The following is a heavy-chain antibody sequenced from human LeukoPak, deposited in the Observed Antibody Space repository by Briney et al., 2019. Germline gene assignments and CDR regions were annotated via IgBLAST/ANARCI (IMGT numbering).Heavy chain of an antibody. CDR2: ISGSGGST. CDR3: AKRGVVIRVILVGFHKEAYYFDS. V-gene: IGHV3-23*01. Sequence: PGGSLRLSCRVSGITLSNYGMSWVRQAPGKGLEWVAGISGSGGSTKYADSVKGRFTISRDNPENTLYLQMTSLRAEDTAVYFCAKRGVVIRVILVGFHKEAYYFDSWGQGALVTVSS. CDR1: GITLSNYG. D-gene: IGHD3-22*01. J-gene: IGHJ4*02.